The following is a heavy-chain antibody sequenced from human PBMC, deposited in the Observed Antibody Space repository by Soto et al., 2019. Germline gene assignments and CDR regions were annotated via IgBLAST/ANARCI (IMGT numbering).Heavy chain of an antibody. V-gene: IGHV4-4*02. CDR1: GGSISSNEW. D-gene: IGHD3-16*01. CDR2: IYDTVTT. Sequence: QVQLRESGPGLVKPSGTLSLTCAISGGSISSNEWWSWVRQPPGKGLEWIGEIYDTVTTNYNPSLKXXVXLXXDKSKTQFSLKLTSLTAADTAVYYCARAVPFCLGPWGQGTLVTVSS. CDR3: ARAVPFCLGP. J-gene: IGHJ5*02.